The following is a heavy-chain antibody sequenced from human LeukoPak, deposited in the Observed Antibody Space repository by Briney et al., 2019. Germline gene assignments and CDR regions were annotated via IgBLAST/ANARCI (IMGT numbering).Heavy chain of an antibody. Sequence: GESLKISCQGSGYSFATYWIGWVRQMPGKSLEWMGIIYPGDSETRYSPSFQGQVTFSADKSISTAYLQWSSLKASDSAIYYCARRPRNSPFDYWGQGALVTVSS. CDR3: ARRPRNSPFDY. CDR2: IYPGDSET. CDR1: GYSFATYW. J-gene: IGHJ4*02. V-gene: IGHV5-51*01. D-gene: IGHD2-21*01.